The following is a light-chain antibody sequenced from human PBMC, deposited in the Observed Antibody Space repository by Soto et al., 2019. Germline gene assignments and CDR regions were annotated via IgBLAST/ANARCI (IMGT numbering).Light chain of an antibody. Sequence: DIQMTQSPSSLSASVGDRVTITCRASQTISSFLNWYQHKPGKAPRLLIFGASSLQSGVPSRFSGGGSGTDFTLTISSLQPEDFATYSCQQTYSAQYTFGQGTKLEI. CDR2: GAS. J-gene: IGKJ2*01. V-gene: IGKV1-39*01. CDR1: QTISSF. CDR3: QQTYSAQYT.